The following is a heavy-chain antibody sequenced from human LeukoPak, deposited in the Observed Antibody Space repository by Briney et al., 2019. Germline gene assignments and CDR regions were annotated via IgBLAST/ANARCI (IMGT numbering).Heavy chain of an antibody. Sequence: SETLSLTCTVSGGSISSYYWSWIRQPPGKGLEWIGYIYYSGSTNYNPSLKSRVTISVDTSKNQFSLKLNSVTAADTAVYFCARTTEGGYTYDYFYYYYMDVWGKGTTVTVSS. J-gene: IGHJ6*03. CDR2: IYYSGST. V-gene: IGHV4-59*01. CDR3: ARTTEGGYTYDYFYYYYMDV. CDR1: GGSISSYY. D-gene: IGHD5-18*01.